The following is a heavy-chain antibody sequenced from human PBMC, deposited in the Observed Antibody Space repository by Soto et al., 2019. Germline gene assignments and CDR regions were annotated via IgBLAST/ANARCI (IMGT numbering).Heavy chain of an antibody. CDR1: GGSISSGGYY. CDR3: AGTDRDFDYYYMDV. D-gene: IGHD2-21*01. J-gene: IGHJ6*03. V-gene: IGHV4-31*03. Sequence: QVQLQESGPGLVKPSQTLSLTCTVSGGSISSGGYYWSWIRQHPGKGLEWIGYIYYSGSTYYNPSLKSRVTISVDTAKNQFALKLSSVTAADTVVYYCAGTDRDFDYYYMDVWGKGTTVTVSS. CDR2: IYYSGST.